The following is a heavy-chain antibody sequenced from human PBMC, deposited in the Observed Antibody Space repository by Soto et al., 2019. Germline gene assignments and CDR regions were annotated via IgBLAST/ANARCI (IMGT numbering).Heavy chain of an antibody. CDR2: ISAYNGNT. D-gene: IGHD2-21*02. CDR3: ARAPTCGGDCYNWFDP. Sequence: GASVKVSCKASGYTFTSYGISWVRLAPGQGLEWMGWISAYNGNTNYAQKLQGRVTMTTDTSTSTAYMELRSLRSDDTAVYYCARAPTCGGDCYNWFDPWGQGTLVTVSS. CDR1: GYTFTSYG. V-gene: IGHV1-18*01. J-gene: IGHJ5*02.